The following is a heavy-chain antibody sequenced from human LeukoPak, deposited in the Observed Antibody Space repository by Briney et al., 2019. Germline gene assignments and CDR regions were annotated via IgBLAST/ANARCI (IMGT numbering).Heavy chain of an antibody. CDR2: ISAYNGNT. V-gene: IGHV1-18*01. D-gene: IGHD6-6*01. Sequence: ASVRVSCKASGYTFTSYGISWVRQAPGQGLEWMGWISAYNGNTNYAQKLQGRATMTTDTSTSTAYMELRSLRSDDTAVYYCARMQLARHYYYGMDVWGQRTTVTVS. CDR3: ARMQLARHYYYGMDV. CDR1: GYTFTSYG. J-gene: IGHJ6*02.